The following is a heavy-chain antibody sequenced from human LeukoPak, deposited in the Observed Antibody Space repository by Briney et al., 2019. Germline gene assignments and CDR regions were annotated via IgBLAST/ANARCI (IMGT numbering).Heavy chain of an antibody. Sequence: ASVKVSCKVSRYTLTELSMHWVRQAPGKGLEWMGGFDPEDGETIYAQKFQGRVTMTEDTSTDTAYMELSSLRSEDTAVYYCATDVFPHRKYSKWGQGTLVTVSS. CDR2: FDPEDGET. V-gene: IGHV1-24*01. CDR3: ATDVFPHRKYSK. D-gene: IGHD5-18*01. J-gene: IGHJ4*02. CDR1: RYTLTELS.